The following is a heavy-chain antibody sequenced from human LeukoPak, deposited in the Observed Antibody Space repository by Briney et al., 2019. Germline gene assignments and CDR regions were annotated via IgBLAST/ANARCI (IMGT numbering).Heavy chain of an antibody. CDR2: INSDGSSA. J-gene: IGHJ2*01. Sequence: GGSLRLSCEASEFTFNDYWMHWVHQGPGKGLVWVSRINSDGSSASYADSVKGRFTISRDNAKNTLYLQMNSLRAEDTAVYYCARGSPTPTSRYFDLWGRGTLVTVSS. V-gene: IGHV3-74*01. CDR3: ARGSPTPTSRYFDL. CDR1: EFTFNDYW. D-gene: IGHD1-14*01.